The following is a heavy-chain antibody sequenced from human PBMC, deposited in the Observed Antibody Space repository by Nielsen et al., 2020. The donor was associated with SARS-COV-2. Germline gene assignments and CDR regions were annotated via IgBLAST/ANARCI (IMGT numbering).Heavy chain of an antibody. CDR3: AKGRGGQWLAPGYFQH. CDR2: ISWNSGSI. Sequence: SLKISCAASGFTFDDYAMHWVRQAPGKGLEWVSGISWNSGSIGYADSVKGRFTISGDNAKNSLYLQMNSLRAEDTALYYCAKGRGGQWLAPGYFQHWGQGTLVTVSS. V-gene: IGHV3-9*01. CDR1: GFTFDDYA. D-gene: IGHD6-19*01. J-gene: IGHJ1*01.